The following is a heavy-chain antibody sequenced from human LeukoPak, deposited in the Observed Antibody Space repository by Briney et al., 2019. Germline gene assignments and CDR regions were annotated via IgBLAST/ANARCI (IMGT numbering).Heavy chain of an antibody. Sequence: SVKVSCKASGGTFSSYAISWVRQAPGQGLEWMGGIIPIFGTANYAQKFQGRVTITADESTSTAYMELSSLRSEDTAVYYCASWLPYYYDSSGYFDYWGQGTLVTVSS. V-gene: IGHV1-69*13. CDR3: ASWLPYYYDSSGYFDY. J-gene: IGHJ4*02. D-gene: IGHD3-22*01. CDR2: IIPIFGTA. CDR1: GGTFSSYA.